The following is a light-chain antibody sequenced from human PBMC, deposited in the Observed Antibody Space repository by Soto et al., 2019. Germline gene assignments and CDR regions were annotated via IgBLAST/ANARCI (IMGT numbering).Light chain of an antibody. J-gene: IGKJ1*01. CDR2: GAL. V-gene: IGKV3-15*01. CDR1: KSINNN. CDR3: QQYNYXPLT. Sequence: EIVMTQSPVTLSVSPGERATLSCRASKSINNNLASYQQKPGQAPTILIYGALTRDTGIPARFSGTGSGTEFTLTISSLQSEDFALYYCQQYNYXPLTFGQGTKV.